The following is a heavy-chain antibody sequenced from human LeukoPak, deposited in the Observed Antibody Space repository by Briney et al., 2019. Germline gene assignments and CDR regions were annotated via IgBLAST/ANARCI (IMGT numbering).Heavy chain of an antibody. D-gene: IGHD3-16*02. CDR1: GGSIDSTNW. Sequence: PSETLSLTCDVSGGSIDSTNWWNWVRQPPGKGLEWVGEIHHDGRINYNPSLKSRVTLSVDKSKNQFSLRLNSVTAADTAMYYCARSHDHLWGNYPDYWGQGTLVTVSS. CDR3: ARSHDHLWGNYPDY. J-gene: IGHJ4*02. V-gene: IGHV4/OR15-8*01. CDR2: IHHDGRI.